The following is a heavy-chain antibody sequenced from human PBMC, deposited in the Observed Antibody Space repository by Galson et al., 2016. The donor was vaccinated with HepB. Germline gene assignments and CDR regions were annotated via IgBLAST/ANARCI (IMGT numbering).Heavy chain of an antibody. CDR3: ARGTRNYDVWSGNYL. V-gene: IGHV4-34*01. J-gene: IGHJ4*02. CDR2: INHSGST. Sequence: LSLTCAVYGGSFSGNYWIWLRQPPGKGLEWIGEINHSGSTNYNPSLKSRVTISVDTSKNQFPLKLSSVTAADTAVYYCARGTRNYDVWSGNYLWGQGTLVTVSS. D-gene: IGHD3-3*01. CDR1: GGSFSGNY.